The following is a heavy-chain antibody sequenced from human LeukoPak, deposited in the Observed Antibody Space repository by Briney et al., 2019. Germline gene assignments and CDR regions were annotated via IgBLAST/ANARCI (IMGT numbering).Heavy chain of an antibody. D-gene: IGHD2-2*01. CDR2: LSGSGGDT. J-gene: IGHJ4*02. CDR3: AKDPYGTRYFDY. Sequence: GGSLRLSCAAFGFTFNKYAMSWVRQAPGKGLEWVSSLSGSGGDTYYAESVKGRFTISRDNSKNTVYLEMNSLRAEDTAVYYCAKDPYGTRYFDYWGQGTLVTVSS. V-gene: IGHV3-23*01. CDR1: GFTFNKYA.